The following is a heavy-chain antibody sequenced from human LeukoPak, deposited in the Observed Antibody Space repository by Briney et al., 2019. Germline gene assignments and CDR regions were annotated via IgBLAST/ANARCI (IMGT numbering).Heavy chain of an antibody. CDR3: ANAEGDSSGYYHGWFDP. Sequence: GGSLRLSCAASGVTFSSYGMHWVRQAPGKGLEWVAVISYDGSNKYYADSVKGRFTISRDNSKNTLYLQMNSLRAEDTAVYYCANAEGDSSGYYHGWFDPWGQGTLVTVSS. D-gene: IGHD3-22*01. J-gene: IGHJ5*02. V-gene: IGHV3-30*18. CDR2: ISYDGSNK. CDR1: GVTFSSYG.